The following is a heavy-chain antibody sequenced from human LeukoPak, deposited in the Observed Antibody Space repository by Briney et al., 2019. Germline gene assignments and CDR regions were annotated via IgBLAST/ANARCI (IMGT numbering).Heavy chain of an antibody. CDR1: GFTFSSYA. J-gene: IGHJ3*02. Sequence: GGSLRLSCAASGFTFSSYAMSWVRQAPDKGLEWVAVIWYDGSNKYYADSVKGRFTISRDNSKNTLYLQMNSLRAEDTAVYYCARDGYYYDSSGYSGGPAFDIWGQGTMVTVSS. CDR3: ARDGYYYDSSGYSGGPAFDI. D-gene: IGHD3-22*01. V-gene: IGHV3-33*08. CDR2: IWYDGSNK.